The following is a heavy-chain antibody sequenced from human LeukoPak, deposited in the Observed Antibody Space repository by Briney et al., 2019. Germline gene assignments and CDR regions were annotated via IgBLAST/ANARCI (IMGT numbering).Heavy chain of an antibody. CDR1: GGSFSGDF. Sequence: SETLSLTCAVYGGSFSGDFWSWIRQSPGKGLEWIGEINHGGSTTYNPSLQSRVTISVDKSKNQFSLKLSSVTAADTAVYYCARDYPYYYDSSGYFDPWGQGTLVTVSS. CDR2: INHGGST. D-gene: IGHD3-22*01. CDR3: ARDYPYYYDSSGYFDP. J-gene: IGHJ5*02. V-gene: IGHV4-34*01.